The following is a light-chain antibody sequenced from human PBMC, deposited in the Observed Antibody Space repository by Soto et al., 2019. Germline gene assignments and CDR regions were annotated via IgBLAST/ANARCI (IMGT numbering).Light chain of an antibody. Sequence: QSALTQPASVSGSPGQSITISCTGSSSDVGGYNYVSWYQQHPGKAPKLMIYEVSNRPSGISNRFSDSKSGNTASLTLSGLQAEDEADYYCSSYTSSSTLVFGGGTKVTVL. CDR2: EVS. V-gene: IGLV2-14*01. CDR3: SSYTSSSTLV. CDR1: SSDVGGYNY. J-gene: IGLJ2*01.